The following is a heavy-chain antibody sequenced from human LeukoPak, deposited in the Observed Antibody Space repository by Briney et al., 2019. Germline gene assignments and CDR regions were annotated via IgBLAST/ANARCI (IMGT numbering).Heavy chain of an antibody. D-gene: IGHD6-13*01. Sequence: SETLSLTCTVSGGSISSYYRSWIRQPPGKGLEWIGYIYYSGSTNYNPSLKSRVTISVDTSKNQFSLKLSSVTAADTAVYYCARSIAAAGGGTFDYWGQGTLVTVSS. CDR3: ARSIAAAGGGTFDY. CDR2: IYYSGST. V-gene: IGHV4-59*08. CDR1: GGSISSYY. J-gene: IGHJ4*02.